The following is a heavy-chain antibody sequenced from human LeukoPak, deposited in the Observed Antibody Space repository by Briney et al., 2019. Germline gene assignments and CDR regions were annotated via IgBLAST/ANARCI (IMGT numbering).Heavy chain of an antibody. J-gene: IGHJ6*02. Sequence: GGSLGLSCAASGFTFSSYAMSWVRQAPGKGLGWVSAISGSGGSTYYADSVKGRFTISRDNSKNTLYLQMNSLRAEDTAVYYCAKEIMSDSQYGMDVWGQGTTVTVSS. V-gene: IGHV3-23*01. D-gene: IGHD3-16*01. CDR2: ISGSGGST. CDR3: AKEIMSDSQYGMDV. CDR1: GFTFSSYA.